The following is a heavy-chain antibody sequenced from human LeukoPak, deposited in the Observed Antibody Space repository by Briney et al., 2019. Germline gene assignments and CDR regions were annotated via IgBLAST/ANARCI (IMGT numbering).Heavy chain of an antibody. D-gene: IGHD6-19*01. CDR1: GGSFSGYY. J-gene: IGHJ4*02. CDR3: ARLRIAVAGRIDY. V-gene: IGHV4-34*01. CDR2: INHSGST. Sequence: SETLSLTCAVYGGSFSGYYWGWIRQPPGKGLEWIGEINHSGSTNYNPSLKSRVTISVDTSKNQFSLKLSSVTAADTAVYYCARLRIAVAGRIDYWGQGTLVTVSS.